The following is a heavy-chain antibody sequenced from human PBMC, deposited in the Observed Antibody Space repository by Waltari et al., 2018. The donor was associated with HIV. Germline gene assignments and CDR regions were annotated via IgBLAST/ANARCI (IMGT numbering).Heavy chain of an antibody. CDR1: GFTFSDYS. CDR2: IRATGTTI. Sequence: EVQLVESGGKLVQPGGSLRLSCLASGFTFSDYSMNWVRQGPGKGLEWVAYIRATGTTICYANSVKGRFTVSRDNVENSLYLDMSSLRAEDTGDYYCARCETVVTPFINKYLGLDVWGPGTTVTVSS. V-gene: IGHV3-48*01. J-gene: IGHJ6*02. CDR3: ARCETVVTPFINKYLGLDV. D-gene: IGHD2-15*01.